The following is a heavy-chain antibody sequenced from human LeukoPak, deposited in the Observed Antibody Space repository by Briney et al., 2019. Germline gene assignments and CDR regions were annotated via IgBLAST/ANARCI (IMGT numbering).Heavy chain of an antibody. CDR3: ARDLGDSSGWYAHGSTDY. D-gene: IGHD6-19*01. V-gene: IGHV3-7*01. CDR1: GFPFTNYW. J-gene: IGHJ4*02. CDR2: IKQDGSEK. Sequence: GGSLRLSCAASGFPFTNYWMSWVRQAPGKGLEWVANIKQDGSEKYYVDSVKGRFTISRDNAKNSLYLQMNSLRAEDTAAYYCARDLGDSSGWYAHGSTDYWGQGTLVTVSS.